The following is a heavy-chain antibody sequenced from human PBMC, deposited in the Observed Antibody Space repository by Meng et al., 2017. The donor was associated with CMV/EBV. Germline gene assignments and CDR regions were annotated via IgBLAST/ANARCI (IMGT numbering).Heavy chain of an antibody. CDR2: IYRGGSK. CDR1: MTLSSNY. D-gene: IGHD5-18*01. CDR3: ARDSGWGYSYGSNWYFDL. V-gene: IGHV3-66*02. Sequence: MTLSSNYMSWVRQAPGKGLEVVSVIYRGGSKYYADSVERRFTISRDNSKSTLYLQMNSLRAEDTAVYYCARDSGWGYSYGSNWYFDLWGRGTLVTVSS. J-gene: IGHJ2*01.